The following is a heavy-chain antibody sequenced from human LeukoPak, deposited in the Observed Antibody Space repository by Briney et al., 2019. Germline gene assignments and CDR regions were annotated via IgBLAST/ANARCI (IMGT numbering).Heavy chain of an antibody. D-gene: IGHD3-10*01. CDR3: ATRGGGGGALDY. V-gene: IGHV4-39*01. J-gene: IGHJ4*02. Sequence: PSETLSLTCTVSGASISSSSYYWVWIRQPPGKGLEWIGSIYNSGDTYYNPSLESRVTISVDTSKNQFSLKLSSVTAADTAMYYWATRGGGGGALDYWGQGTLVTVPS. CDR1: GASISSSSYY. CDR2: IYNSGDT.